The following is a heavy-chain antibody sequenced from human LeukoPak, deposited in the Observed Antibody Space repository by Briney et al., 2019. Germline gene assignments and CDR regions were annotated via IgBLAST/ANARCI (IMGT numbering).Heavy chain of an antibody. V-gene: IGHV3-7*01. CDR2: IKQDGSEK. D-gene: IGHD2-15*01. CDR3: ARDIVVVVAATAYYYYGMDV. CDR1: GFTFSSYW. Sequence: GGSLRLSCAASGFTFSSYWMSWVRQAPGKGLEWVANIKQDGSEKYYVDSVKGRFTISRDNAKNSLYLQMSSLRAEDTAVYYCARDIVVVVAATAYYYYGMDVWGQGTTVTVSS. J-gene: IGHJ6*02.